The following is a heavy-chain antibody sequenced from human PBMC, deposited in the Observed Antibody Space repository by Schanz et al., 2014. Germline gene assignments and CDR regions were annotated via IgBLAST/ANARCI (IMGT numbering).Heavy chain of an antibody. CDR2: IYSGGST. Sequence: EVQLVESGGGLVKPGGSLRLSCAASGFTSSNAWMSWVRQAPGKGLEWVSVIYSGGSTYYADSVKGRFTISRDNAKNSLYLQMNSLTADDTAVYYCARDKGGYYPFDYWGRGTLVTVSS. D-gene: IGHD3-3*01. J-gene: IGHJ4*02. CDR3: ARDKGGYYPFDY. CDR1: GFTSSNAW. V-gene: IGHV3-66*01.